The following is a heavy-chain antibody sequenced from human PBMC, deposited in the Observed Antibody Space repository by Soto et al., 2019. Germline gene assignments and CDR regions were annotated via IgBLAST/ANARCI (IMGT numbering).Heavy chain of an antibody. CDR2: VYYNGFT. CDR3: ARVSYDLVYYFDF. CDR1: GGSISTYY. Sequence: QVQLRESGPGLVKPSDTLSLICTVSGGSISTYYWSWIRQPPGKGLEWIASVYYNGFTNYSPSLMSRVTMSVDTFRNQFSLRLNSVTAADTAMYYCARVSYDLVYYFDFWGQGTLVTVSS. D-gene: IGHD3-16*01. V-gene: IGHV4-59*07. J-gene: IGHJ4*02.